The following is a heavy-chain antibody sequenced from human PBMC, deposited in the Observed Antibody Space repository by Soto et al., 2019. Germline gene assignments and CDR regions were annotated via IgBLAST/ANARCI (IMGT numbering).Heavy chain of an antibody. Sequence: QLQLQESGSGLVKPSQTLSLTCAVSGGSISSGGYSWSWIRQPPGKGLEWIGYVYHSGSTYYNPSLTRRVTTSVDRSKNQFSLKLSSVTAADTAVYYCAAGGGLPRYYWGQGTLVTVSS. V-gene: IGHV4-30-2*01. J-gene: IGHJ4*02. CDR2: VYHSGST. CDR1: GGSISSGGYS. D-gene: IGHD5-12*01. CDR3: AAGGGLPRYY.